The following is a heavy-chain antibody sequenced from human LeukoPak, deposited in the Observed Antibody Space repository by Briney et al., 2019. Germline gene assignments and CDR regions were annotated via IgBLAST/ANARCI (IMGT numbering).Heavy chain of an antibody. V-gene: IGHV3-30*03. CDR2: ISYDGSNK. D-gene: IGHD3/OR15-3a*01. CDR3: ARGTGNYYGY. Sequence: GGSLRLSCAASGFTFSSYGMHWVRQAPGEGLEWVAVISYDGSNKYYADSVKGRFTISRDNSKNTLYLQMNSLRAEDTAVYYCARGTGNYYGYWGQGTLVTVSS. J-gene: IGHJ4*02. CDR1: GFTFSSYG.